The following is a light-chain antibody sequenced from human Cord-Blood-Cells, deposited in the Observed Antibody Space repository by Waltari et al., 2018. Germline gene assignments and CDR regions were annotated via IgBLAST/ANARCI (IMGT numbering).Light chain of an antibody. CDR3: CSTDSSGKQGV. J-gene: IGLJ2*01. Sequence: SYELTQPPSVSVSTGQTARITCSGDALPTKYAYWFQQKSGQAALRVIYEDSKRPAGIPGRCSGASSGTMATLTIGGAQVEDEADYYCCSTDSSGKQGVFGGGTKLSVL. V-gene: IGLV3-10*01. CDR2: EDS. CDR1: ALPTKY.